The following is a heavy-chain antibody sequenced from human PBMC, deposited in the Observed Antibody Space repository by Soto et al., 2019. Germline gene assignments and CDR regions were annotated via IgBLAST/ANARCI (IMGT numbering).Heavy chain of an antibody. CDR3: ASLWDGDYPYYYYGMDV. D-gene: IGHD4-17*01. CDR1: GGSISRYY. CDR2: IYYSGST. Sequence: PSQTLSLTCTVSGGSISRYYWSWIRQPPGKGLEWIGYIYYSGSTNYSPSLKSRVTISVDTSKNQFSLKLSSVTAADTAVYYCASLWDGDYPYYYYGMDVWGQGTTVTVSS. J-gene: IGHJ6*02. V-gene: IGHV4-59*01.